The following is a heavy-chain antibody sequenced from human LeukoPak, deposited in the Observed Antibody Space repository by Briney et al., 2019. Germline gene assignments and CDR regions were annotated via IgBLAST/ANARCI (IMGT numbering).Heavy chain of an antibody. CDR2: ISSHGSNT. V-gene: IGHV3-74*01. D-gene: IGHD6-25*01. CDR1: GFTFSSYR. J-gene: IGHJ3*02. Sequence: GGSLRLSCAASGFTFSSYRMHWVRQAPGKGLVLVSRISSHGSNTTYADSVKGRFTISRDNATNTLYLQMNSLRAEDTSVYYCTRDLAAYAFDSWGQVTMVTVSS. CDR3: TRDLAAYAFDS.